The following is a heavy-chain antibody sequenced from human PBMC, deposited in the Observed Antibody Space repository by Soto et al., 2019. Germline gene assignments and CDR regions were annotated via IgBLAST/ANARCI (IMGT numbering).Heavy chain of an antibody. V-gene: IGHV3-23*01. CDR3: AKDLHYDILTVHDAFDI. J-gene: IGHJ3*02. CDR2: MSGSGGST. CDR1: GFTFSSYA. D-gene: IGHD3-9*01. Sequence: GGSLRLSCAASGFTFSSYAMSWVRQAPGKGLEWVSGMSGSGGSTYYADSVKGRFTISRDNSKNTLYLQMNSLRAEDTAVYYCAKDLHYDILTVHDAFDIWGQGTMVTVSS.